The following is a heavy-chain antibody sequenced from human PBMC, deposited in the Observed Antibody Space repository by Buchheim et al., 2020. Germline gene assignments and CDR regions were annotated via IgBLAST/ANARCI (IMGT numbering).Heavy chain of an antibody. D-gene: IGHD6-19*01. CDR3: AREGGAYSSGWYYYYYMDV. CDR2: ISSSSSYI. V-gene: IGHV3-21*01. J-gene: IGHJ6*03. CDR1: GFTFSSYS. Sequence: EVQLVESGGGLVKPGGSLRLSCAASGFTFSSYSMNWVRQAPGKGLEWVSSISSSSSYIYYADSVKGRFTISRDNAKNSLYLQMNSLRAEDTAVYYCAREGGAYSSGWYYYYYMDVWGKGTT.